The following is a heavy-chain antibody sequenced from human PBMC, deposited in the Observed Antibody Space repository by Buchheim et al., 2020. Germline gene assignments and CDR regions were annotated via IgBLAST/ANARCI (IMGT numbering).Heavy chain of an antibody. J-gene: IGHJ6*02. CDR1: GGSISSSSFY. CDR2: IYYSGST. V-gene: IGHV4-39*01. CDR3: ARATSSWNYHYYGMDV. Sequence: QLQLQESGPGLVKPSGTLSLTCSVSGGSISSSSFYWGWIRQPPGKGLEWIGTIYYSGSTYYKPSLQRRVTISLDTSKNPFSLKLSSVTAADTAVYYCARATSSWNYHYYGMDVWGQGTT. D-gene: IGHD6-13*01.